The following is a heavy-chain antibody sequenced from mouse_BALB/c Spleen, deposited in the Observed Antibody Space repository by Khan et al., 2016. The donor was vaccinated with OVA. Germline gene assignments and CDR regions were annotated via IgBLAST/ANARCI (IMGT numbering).Heavy chain of an antibody. J-gene: IGHJ4*01. CDR3: AREYYYARGCYAMDY. CDR1: GYTFTSYW. CDR2: IGPGSSNT. D-gene: IGHD1-1*01. V-gene: IGHV1S41*01. Sequence: DLVKPGASVKLSCKASGYTFTSYWINWIKQRPGKGLEWIGRIGPGSSNTYYNEMFKGKATLTVDTSSSTAYIQLSSLSSEDSAVYFCAREYYYARGCYAMDYWGQGTSVTVSS.